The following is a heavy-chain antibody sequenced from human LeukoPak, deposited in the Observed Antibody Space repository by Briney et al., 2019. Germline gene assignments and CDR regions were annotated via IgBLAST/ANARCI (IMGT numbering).Heavy chain of an antibody. Sequence: SGPTLVKPTHTLTLTCTSTGFSLRSTGVGVSWIRPPPGKALDTLAVIFWSDDKRYSPSLRGRLTINKDTSKKQVVLTMTNMDPVDTGTYYCAHLKDNLKDDFFYMDVWGKGTTVIVSS. D-gene: IGHD5-24*01. J-gene: IGHJ6*03. CDR2: IFWSDDK. CDR3: AHLKDNLKDDFFYMDV. V-gene: IGHV2-5*01. CDR1: GFSLRSTGVG.